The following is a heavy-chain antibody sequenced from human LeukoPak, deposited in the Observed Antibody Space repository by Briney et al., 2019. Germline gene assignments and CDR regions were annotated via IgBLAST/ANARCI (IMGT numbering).Heavy chain of an antibody. J-gene: IGHJ6*03. D-gene: IGHD2-15*01. CDR1: SGSIISNNDY. CDR3: ARQLNPHKLPSLRVYYMDV. Sequence: PSETLSLTCSVSSGSIISNNDYWGWIRQPPGKGLEWIATIHYSGRTYYNPSLKSRGTISVDTSKNQFSLKLSSVTATDTAVYYCARQLNPHKLPSLRVYYMDVWGKGITVTISS. CDR2: IHYSGRT. V-gene: IGHV4-39*01.